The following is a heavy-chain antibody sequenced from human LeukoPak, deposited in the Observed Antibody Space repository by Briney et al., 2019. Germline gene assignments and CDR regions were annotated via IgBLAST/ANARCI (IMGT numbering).Heavy chain of an antibody. CDR2: IYYSGST. CDR1: GGSISSSSYY. D-gene: IGHD3-9*01. Sequence: SETLSLTCTVSGGSISSSSYYWGWIRQPPGKGLEWVGSIYYSGSTYYNPSHKSRVTISVDTSKNQFSLRLSSVTAADTAVYYCARQGATALDYDILTGYYKSAPNWFDPWGQGTLVTVSS. V-gene: IGHV4-39*01. J-gene: IGHJ5*02. CDR3: ARQGATALDYDILTGYYKSAPNWFDP.